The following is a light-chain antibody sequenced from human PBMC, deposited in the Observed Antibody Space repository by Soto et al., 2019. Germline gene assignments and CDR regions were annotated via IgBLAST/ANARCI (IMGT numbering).Light chain of an antibody. CDR2: RAS. Sequence: EIVLTQSPGTLSLYPGESATLSCRASQSVTSNYIAWYQQKPGQDPRLLIYRASTRATGIPDRFSGSGSGTDFTLTISRLEPEDFALYYCQQYVISVTFGQGTRLEIK. CDR1: QSVTSNY. V-gene: IGKV3-20*01. CDR3: QQYVISVT. J-gene: IGKJ5*01.